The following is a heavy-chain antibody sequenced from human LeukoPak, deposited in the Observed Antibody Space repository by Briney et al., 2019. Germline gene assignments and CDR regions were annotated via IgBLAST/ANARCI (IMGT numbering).Heavy chain of an antibody. CDR2: IIPIFGTA. Sequence: SSVKVSCKASGGTFSSYAISWVRQAPGQRLEWMVGIIPIFGTANYAQKFQGRFTITADESTSTAYVLLIPLRSEDTAVYYCATGSGTTGTTQDAFDIWGQGTMVTVSS. D-gene: IGHD1-1*01. CDR1: GGTFSSYA. V-gene: IGHV1-69*01. CDR3: ATGSGTTGTTQDAFDI. J-gene: IGHJ3*02.